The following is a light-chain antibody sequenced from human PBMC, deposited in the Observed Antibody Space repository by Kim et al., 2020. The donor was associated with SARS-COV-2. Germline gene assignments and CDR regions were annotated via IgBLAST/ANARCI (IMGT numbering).Light chain of an antibody. CDR1: SLRSYY. Sequence: SELTQDPAVSVALGQTVRITCQGDSLRSYYASWYQQKPGQAPVLVIYGKNNRPSGIPDRFSGSSSGNTASLTITGAQAEDEADYYCNSRDSSGNHLEVF. V-gene: IGLV3-19*01. CDR3: NSRDSSGNHLEV. CDR2: GKN. J-gene: IGLJ2*01.